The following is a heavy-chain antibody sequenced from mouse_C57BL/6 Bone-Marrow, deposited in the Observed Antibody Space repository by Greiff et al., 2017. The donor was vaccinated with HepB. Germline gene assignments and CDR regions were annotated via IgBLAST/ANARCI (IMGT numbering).Heavy chain of an antibody. D-gene: IGHD1-1*01. CDR1: GYAFTNYL. CDR3: ASRGSSYAMDY. J-gene: IGHJ4*01. CDR2: INPGSGGT. Sequence: VQLQQSGAELVRPGTSVKVSCKASGYAFTNYLIEWVKQRPGQGLEWIGVINPGSGGTNYNEKFKGKATLTADKSSSTAYMQLSSLTSEESAVYFCASRGSSYAMDYWGQGTSVTVSS. V-gene: IGHV1-54*01.